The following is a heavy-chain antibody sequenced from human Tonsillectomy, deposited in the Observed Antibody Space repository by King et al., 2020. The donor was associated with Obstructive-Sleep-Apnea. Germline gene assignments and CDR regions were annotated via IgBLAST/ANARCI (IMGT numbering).Heavy chain of an antibody. CDR2: ISGNGGST. V-gene: IGHV3-23*04. J-gene: IGHJ4*02. Sequence: VQLVESGGGLVQPGGSLRLSCAASGFTFSSYAMSWVRQAPGRGLEWVSAISGNGGSTYLADSVKGRFTISRDNSKNTLYLQLNSLRAEDTAVYYCAKDGQGSSWYFDHWGQGTLVTVSS. D-gene: IGHD6-19*01. CDR3: AKDGQGSSWYFDH. CDR1: GFTFSSYA.